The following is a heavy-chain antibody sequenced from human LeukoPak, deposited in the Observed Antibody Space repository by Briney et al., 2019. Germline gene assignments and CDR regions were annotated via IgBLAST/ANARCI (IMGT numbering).Heavy chain of an antibody. CDR2: ISWNSGSI. J-gene: IGHJ4*02. Sequence: GGSLRLSCAASGFPFDDYAMHWVRQAPGKGLEWVSGISWNSGSIGYADSVKGRFTISRDNAKNSLYLQMNSLRAEDTALYYCAKEGVGPYFDYWGQGTLVTVSS. V-gene: IGHV3-9*01. D-gene: IGHD1-26*01. CDR1: GFPFDDYA. CDR3: AKEGVGPYFDY.